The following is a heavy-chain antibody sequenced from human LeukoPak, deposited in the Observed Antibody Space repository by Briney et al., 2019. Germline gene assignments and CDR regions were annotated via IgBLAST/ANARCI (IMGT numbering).Heavy chain of an antibody. CDR3: ARRYCSSTSCPDFDC. D-gene: IGHD2-2*01. CDR2: ISSSGSTI. V-gene: IGHV3-48*03. Sequence: GGSLRLSCAASGFTFSSYEMNWVRQAPGKGLEWGSYISSSGSTIYYADSVKGRFTISRDNAKNSLYLQMNSLRAEDTAVYYCARRYCSSTSCPDFDCWGQGTLVTVSS. J-gene: IGHJ4*02. CDR1: GFTFSSYE.